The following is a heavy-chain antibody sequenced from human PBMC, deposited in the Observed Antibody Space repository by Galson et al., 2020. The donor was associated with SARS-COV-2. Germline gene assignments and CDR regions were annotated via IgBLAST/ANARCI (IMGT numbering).Heavy chain of an antibody. J-gene: IGHJ4*02. V-gene: IGHV3-21*01. CDR3: ARDLYHASVPFYGDYADAGVFDY. CDR1: GFTFSDYS. Sequence: TGGSLRLSCATSGFTFSDYSMNWVRQAPGKGLEWVSSISSSSSYIYYADSVKGRFTISRDNAKNSLYLQMNSLRAEDTSVYYCARDLYHASVPFYGDYADAGVFDYWGQGTLVTVSS. D-gene: IGHD4-17*01. CDR2: ISSSSSYI.